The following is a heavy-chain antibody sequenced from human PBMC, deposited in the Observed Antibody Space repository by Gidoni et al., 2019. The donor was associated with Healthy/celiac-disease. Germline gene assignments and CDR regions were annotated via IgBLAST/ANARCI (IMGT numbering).Heavy chain of an antibody. Sequence: QLQLQESGPGLVKPSETLSLTCTVSGGSISSSSYYWGWIRPPPGKGLEWIGSIYYSGSTYYNPSLKRRVTISVDTSKNQFSLKLSSVTAADTAVYYCARSWWLLHPFDYWGQGTLVTVSS. CDR2: IYYSGST. CDR3: ARSWWLLHPFDY. J-gene: IGHJ4*02. V-gene: IGHV4-39*01. CDR1: GGSISSSSYY. D-gene: IGHD3-3*01.